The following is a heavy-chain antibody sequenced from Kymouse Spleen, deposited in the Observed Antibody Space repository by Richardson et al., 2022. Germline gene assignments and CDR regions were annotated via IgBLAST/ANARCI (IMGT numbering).Heavy chain of an antibody. J-gene: IGHJ5*02. CDR3: ARGRIAVAGTGWFDP. CDR2: INHSGST. Sequence: QVQLQQWGAGLLKPSETLSLTCAVYGGSFSGYYWSWIRQPPGKGLEWIGEINHSGSTNYNPSLKSRVTISVDTSKNQFSLKLSSVTAADTAVYYCARGRIAVAGTGWFDPWGQGTLVTVSS. D-gene: IGHD6-19*01. V-gene: IGHV4-34*01. CDR1: GGSFSGYY.